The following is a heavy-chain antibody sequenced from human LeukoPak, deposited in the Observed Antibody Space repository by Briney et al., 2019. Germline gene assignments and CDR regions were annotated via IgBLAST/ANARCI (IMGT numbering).Heavy chain of an antibody. Sequence: AETLSLTCTVSGGYISNYYWSWIRQPPGKGLEWIGYIYYSGSTNYNPSIQSRVTISVDTSKNQFSLKLSSVTAADTAVYYCARGDRVLWFGEDRCGMDIWGQGTTVTVSS. V-gene: IGHV4-59*01. CDR2: IYYSGST. D-gene: IGHD3-10*01. CDR3: ARGDRVLWFGEDRCGMDI. J-gene: IGHJ6*02. CDR1: GGYISNYY.